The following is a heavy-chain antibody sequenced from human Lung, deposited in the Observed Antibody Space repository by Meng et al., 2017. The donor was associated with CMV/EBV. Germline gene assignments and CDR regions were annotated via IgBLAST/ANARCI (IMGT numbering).Heavy chain of an antibody. J-gene: IGHJ4*02. V-gene: IGHV3-23*01. CDR2: ISGSGGST. D-gene: IGHD3-3*01. CDR3: AKVVSYDFWSGYSPVDY. CDR1: GFTFSSYA. Sequence: EVQLLESGGGWVQPGGSLRLSCAASGFTFSSYAMSWVRQAPGKGLEWVSAISGSGGSTYYADSVKGRFTISRDNSKNTLYLQMNSLRAEDTAVYYCAKVVSYDFWSGYSPVDYWDQGPLGTVSS.